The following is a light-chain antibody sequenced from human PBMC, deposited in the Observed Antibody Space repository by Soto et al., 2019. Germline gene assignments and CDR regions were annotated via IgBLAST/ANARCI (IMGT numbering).Light chain of an antibody. Sequence: QSVLTQPASGSGSHGQSITISCTGTSSDVGGYNYVSWYQQHPGKAPKLMIYDVSNRPSGVSDRFSGSKSGNTASLTISGLQAEDEADYYCNSYTSSSTVVFGGGTKLTVL. CDR3: NSYTSSSTVV. CDR2: DVS. J-gene: IGLJ2*01. CDR1: SSDVGGYNY. V-gene: IGLV2-14*01.